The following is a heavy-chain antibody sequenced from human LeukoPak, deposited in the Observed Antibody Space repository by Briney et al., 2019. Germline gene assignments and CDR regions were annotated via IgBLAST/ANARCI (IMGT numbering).Heavy chain of an antibody. D-gene: IGHD3-22*01. CDR3: ARGLDSSGYYEQSFGC. Sequence: PGGSLRLSCAASGFTFSSYEMNWVRQAPGKGLEWVSYISRSGTTIYYADSVKGRFTVSRDNAKNSLSLQMNSLRVEDTAVYYCARGLDSSGYYEQSFGCWGQGTLVTVSS. J-gene: IGHJ4*02. V-gene: IGHV3-48*03. CDR1: GFTFSSYE. CDR2: ISRSGTTI.